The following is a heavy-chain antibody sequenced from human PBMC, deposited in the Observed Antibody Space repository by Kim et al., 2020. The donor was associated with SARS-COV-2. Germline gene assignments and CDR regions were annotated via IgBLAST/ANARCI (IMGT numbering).Heavy chain of an antibody. D-gene: IGHD6-13*01. Sequence: SETLSLTCAVYGGSFSGYYWSRIRQPPGKGLEWIGEINHSGSTNYNPSLKSRVTISVDTSKNQFSLKLSSVTAADTAVYYCARSAYSSSWYAFDFDYWGQGTLVTVSS. V-gene: IGHV4-34*01. CDR3: ARSAYSSSWYAFDFDY. CDR2: INHSGST. CDR1: GGSFSGYY. J-gene: IGHJ4*02.